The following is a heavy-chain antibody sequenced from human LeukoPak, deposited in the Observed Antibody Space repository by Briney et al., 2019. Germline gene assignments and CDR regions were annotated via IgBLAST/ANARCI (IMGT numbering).Heavy chain of an antibody. D-gene: IGHD1-26*01. Sequence: ASVKVSGKASGGTFSSYAISWVRQAPGQGLEWMGGIIPIFGTANYAQKFQGRVTITADESTSTAYMELSSLRSEDTAVYYCARGRGAATWDAFDIWGQGTMVTVSS. V-gene: IGHV1-69*01. CDR2: IIPIFGTA. CDR1: GGTFSSYA. CDR3: ARGRGAATWDAFDI. J-gene: IGHJ3*02.